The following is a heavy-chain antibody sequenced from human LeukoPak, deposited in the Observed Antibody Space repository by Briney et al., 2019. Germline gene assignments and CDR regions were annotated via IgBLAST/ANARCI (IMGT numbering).Heavy chain of an antibody. CDR3: ARQRSVGATHWFDP. D-gene: IGHD1-26*01. V-gene: IGHV4-61*02. Sequence: SQTLSLTCTVSGGSITSGSYYWSWIRQPAGKGLEWIGRIYTSGSTNYNPSLKSRVTISVDTSKNQFSLKLSSVTAADTAVYYCARQRSVGATHWFDPWGQGTLVTVSS. J-gene: IGHJ5*02. CDR1: GGSITSGSYY. CDR2: IYTSGST.